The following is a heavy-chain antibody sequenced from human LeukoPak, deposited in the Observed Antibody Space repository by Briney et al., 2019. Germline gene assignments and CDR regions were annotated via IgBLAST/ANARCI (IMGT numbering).Heavy chain of an antibody. CDR3: ARKVQLERRANWFDP. D-gene: IGHD1-1*01. V-gene: IGHV1-18*01. J-gene: IGHJ5*02. CDR2: ISAYNGNT. CDR1: GYTFTSYG. Sequence: GASVKVSCKASGYTFTSYGISWVRQAPGQGLEWMGWISAYNGNTNYAQKLQGRVTMTTDTSTSTAYMELRSLRSDDTAVYYCARKVQLERRANWFDPWGQGTLVTVSS.